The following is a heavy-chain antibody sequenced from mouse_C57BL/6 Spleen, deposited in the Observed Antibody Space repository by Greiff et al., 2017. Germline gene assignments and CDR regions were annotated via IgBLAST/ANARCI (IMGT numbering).Heavy chain of an antibody. Sequence: EVQVEESGGGLVQPGGSMKLSCVASGFTFSNYWMNWVRQTPEKGLEWVAQIRLKSDNYATHYAESVKGRFTISRDDSKSSVYMKMKDLRAEDTGIYYGTGEVGGYWGQGTTLPVSS. J-gene: IGHJ2*01. CDR3: TGEVGGY. CDR1: GFTFSNYW. CDR2: IRLKSDNYAT. V-gene: IGHV6-3*01. D-gene: IGHD1-1*02.